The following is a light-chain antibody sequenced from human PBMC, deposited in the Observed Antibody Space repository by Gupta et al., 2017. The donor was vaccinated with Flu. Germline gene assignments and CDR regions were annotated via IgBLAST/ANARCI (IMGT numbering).Light chain of an antibody. CDR2: SVT. V-gene: IGLV2-8*01. Sequence: QSALPQPPSSSVSPRPSVTIASTGTSSDVGHYNYVSWYQQHPGKAPTRIISSVTTPAPGVPDSFSGSKYANTASLTVSRLQAEDEAYYYCSSHAGSNIIYVFGSGTKVTVL. CDR3: SSHAGSNIIYV. J-gene: IGLJ1*01. CDR1: SSDVGHYNY.